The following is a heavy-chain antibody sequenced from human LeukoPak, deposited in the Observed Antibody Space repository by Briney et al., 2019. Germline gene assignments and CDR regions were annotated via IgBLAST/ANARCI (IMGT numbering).Heavy chain of an antibody. J-gene: IGHJ6*03. V-gene: IGHV1-8*03. D-gene: IGHD2-8*01. CDR2: MNPNSGNT. Sequence: ASVKISCKASGYTFTSYDINWVRQATGQGLEWMGWMNPNSGNTGYAQKFQGRVTITRITSISTAYMELSSLRSEDTAVYYCARGKRYCTNGVCYPGLGYYYYMDVWGTGTTVTVSS. CDR3: ARGKRYCTNGVCYPGLGYYYYMDV. CDR1: GYTFTSYD.